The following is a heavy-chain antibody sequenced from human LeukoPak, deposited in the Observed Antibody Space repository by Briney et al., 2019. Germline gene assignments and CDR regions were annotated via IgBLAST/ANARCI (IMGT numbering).Heavy chain of an antibody. D-gene: IGHD2-2*01. Sequence: ASVKVSCKASGGTFSSYAISWVRQAPGQGPEWMGGIIPIFGTANYAQKFQGRVTITADKSTSTAYMELSSLRSEDTAVYYCARDRVSASSNHAFDIWGQGTMVTVSS. J-gene: IGHJ3*02. CDR3: ARDRVSASSNHAFDI. CDR1: GGTFSSYA. CDR2: IIPIFGTA. V-gene: IGHV1-69*06.